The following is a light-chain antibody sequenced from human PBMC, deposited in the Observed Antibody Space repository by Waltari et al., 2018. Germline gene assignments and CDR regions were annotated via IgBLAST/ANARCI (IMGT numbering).Light chain of an antibody. J-gene: IGKJ4*01. Sequence: DIQLTQSPSFLSASIGDRVTITCRASQGISSYLAWYQPKPGKAPKLLIYAASTLQSGVPSRFSGSGSGTEFTLTISSLQPEDFATYYCQELNTYPQSLTFGGGTKVEI. CDR3: QELNTYPQSLT. V-gene: IGKV1-9*01. CDR2: AAS. CDR1: QGISSY.